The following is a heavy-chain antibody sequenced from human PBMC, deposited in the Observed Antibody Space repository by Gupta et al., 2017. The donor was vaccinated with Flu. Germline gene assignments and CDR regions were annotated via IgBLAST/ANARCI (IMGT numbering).Heavy chain of an antibody. V-gene: IGHV1-8*02. CDR1: GYSFTSFD. CDR2: MNPNSGNT. J-gene: IGHJ5*02. CDR3: ARRSSAYYFGCFDP. Sequence: QVQLVQSGAEVKKPGASVKVSCRALGYSFTSFDINWVRQTSGQRLEWMGWMNPNSGNTEYAQKFQGRVTMTSDAATSTAYMELNSLTSEDTAVYYCARRSSAYYFGCFDPWGQGTLVSVSS. D-gene: IGHD3-22*01.